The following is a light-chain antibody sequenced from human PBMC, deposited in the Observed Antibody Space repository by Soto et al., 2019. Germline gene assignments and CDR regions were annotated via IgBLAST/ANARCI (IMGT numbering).Light chain of an antibody. Sequence: QSALTQPASVSGSPGQSITISCTGTSSDVGGYNYVSWYQQHPGKAPKLMIYDVSNRPSGVSNRFSGSKSGNTASLTISGLQADDEADYYCSSYTSSSTLYVFGTGTTVTV. V-gene: IGLV2-14*01. J-gene: IGLJ1*01. CDR2: DVS. CDR1: SSDVGGYNY. CDR3: SSYTSSSTLYV.